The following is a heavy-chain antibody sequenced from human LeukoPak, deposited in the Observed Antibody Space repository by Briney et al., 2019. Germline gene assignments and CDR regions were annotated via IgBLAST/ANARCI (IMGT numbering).Heavy chain of an antibody. D-gene: IGHD4-17*01. CDR2: ISAYNGNT. CDR3: ARNSDGDYEDPHYMDV. V-gene: IGHV1-18*01. J-gene: IGHJ6*03. Sequence: ASVKVSCKASGYTFTSYGISWVRQAPGQGLEWMGWISAYNGNTNYAQKLQGRVTMTTDTSTSTAYMELRSLRSDDTAVYYCARNSDGDYEDPHYMDVWGKGTTVTVSS. CDR1: GYTFTSYG.